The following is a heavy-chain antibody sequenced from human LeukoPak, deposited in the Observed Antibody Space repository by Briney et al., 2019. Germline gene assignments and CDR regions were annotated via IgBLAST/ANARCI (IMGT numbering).Heavy chain of an antibody. J-gene: IGHJ4*02. Sequence: SVKVSCKASGGTFNSYAISWVRQAPGQGLERMGRIIPIFGTANYAQKFQGRVTITTDKSTSTAYMELSSLRSEDTAVYYCARELYYYDSSGYMGIDYWGQGTLVTVSS. CDR1: GGTFNSYA. D-gene: IGHD3-22*01. CDR3: ARELYYYDSSGYMGIDY. CDR2: IIPIFGTA. V-gene: IGHV1-69*05.